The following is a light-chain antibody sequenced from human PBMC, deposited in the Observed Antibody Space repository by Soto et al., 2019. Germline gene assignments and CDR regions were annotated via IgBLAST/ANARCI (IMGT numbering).Light chain of an antibody. CDR2: EVR. Sequence: QSVLTQPASLSGSPGQSITISCTGTSSDVGGYNHVSWYQQHPGKAPKLIIYEVRNRPSGVSNRLSGSKSGNTASLTISGLQADDEADYYCCSYPSSSIRVFGGGTK. J-gene: IGLJ3*02. CDR3: CSYPSSSIRV. V-gene: IGLV2-14*01. CDR1: SSDVGGYNH.